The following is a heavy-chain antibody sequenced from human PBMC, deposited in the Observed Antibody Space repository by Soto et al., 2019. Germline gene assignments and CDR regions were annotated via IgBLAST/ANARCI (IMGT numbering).Heavy chain of an antibody. V-gene: IGHV3-30*18. J-gene: IGHJ4*02. Sequence: QVQLVESGGGVVQPGRSRRLSCAASGFTFSTFAMHWIRQAPGKGLEWVAAISYDGSNEFYADSVKGRFTISRDNSKNIVYLQMNSLRTEDTAMYYCAKDIWARQWEVPGSADYWGQGTLVSVSS. CDR1: GFTFSTFA. CDR2: ISYDGSNE. D-gene: IGHD1-26*01. CDR3: AKDIWARQWEVPGSADY.